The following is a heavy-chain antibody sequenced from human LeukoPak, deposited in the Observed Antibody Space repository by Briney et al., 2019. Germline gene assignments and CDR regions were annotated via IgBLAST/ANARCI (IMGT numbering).Heavy chain of an antibody. Sequence: PGGFLRLSCAASPFTFSPYWMHCVREGPGEGLGCGSRINVDGSTTNYAASVKGRFTISRDNAKNTLYLQMSSLRAEDTAVYYCVRSLGVTEYWGQGTLVTVSS. CDR1: PFTFSPYW. CDR2: INVDGSTT. V-gene: IGHV3-74*01. D-gene: IGHD3-10*01. CDR3: VRSLGVTEY. J-gene: IGHJ4*02.